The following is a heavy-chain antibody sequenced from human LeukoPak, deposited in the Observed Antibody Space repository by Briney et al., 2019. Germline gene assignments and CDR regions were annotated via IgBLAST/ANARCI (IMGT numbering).Heavy chain of an antibody. Sequence: SQTLSLTCTVSGASINSDGYYWTWIRQHPGKGLEWIRYIYYTGSTYYNPSLKSRLSILIDTSKNQFSLRLSSVTAADTALYYCARARVYYGSGDPFDYWGQGTLVTVSS. V-gene: IGHV4-31*03. D-gene: IGHD3-10*01. CDR2: IYYTGST. CDR1: GASINSDGYY. J-gene: IGHJ4*02. CDR3: ARARVYYGSGDPFDY.